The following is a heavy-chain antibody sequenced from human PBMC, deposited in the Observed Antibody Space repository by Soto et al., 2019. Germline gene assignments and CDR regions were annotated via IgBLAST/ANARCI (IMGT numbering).Heavy chain of an antibody. Sequence: EVQLLESGGGLVQPGGSLGLSCAASGFTFSSYAMSWVRQAPGKGLEWVSSITGSGDSTWYAASVKGRFTISRDNSKDTLYLQINSLRADDTAVYYCAKGQITTGTNLRFDYWGQGTLVTVSS. CDR3: AKGQITTGTNLRFDY. J-gene: IGHJ4*02. CDR2: ITGSGDST. CDR1: GFTFSSYA. V-gene: IGHV3-23*01. D-gene: IGHD1-1*01.